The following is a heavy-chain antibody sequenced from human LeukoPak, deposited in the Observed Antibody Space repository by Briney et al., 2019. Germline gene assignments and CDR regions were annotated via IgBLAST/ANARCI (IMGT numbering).Heavy chain of an antibody. J-gene: IGHJ4*02. Sequence: ASVKVSCKVSGYTLTELSMHWVRQAPGKGLEWMGGFDPEDGETIYAQKFQGRVTMTEDTSTDTAYMVLSSLRSEDTAVYYCATGDILTGYIFDYWGQGTLVTVSS. CDR3: ATGDILTGYIFDY. D-gene: IGHD3-9*01. CDR2: FDPEDGET. CDR1: GYTLTELS. V-gene: IGHV1-24*01.